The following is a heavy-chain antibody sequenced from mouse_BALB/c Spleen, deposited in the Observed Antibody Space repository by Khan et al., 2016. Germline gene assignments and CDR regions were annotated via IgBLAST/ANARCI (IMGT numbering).Heavy chain of an antibody. CDR3: ARGTPLAN. J-gene: IGHJ3*01. Sequence: QVQLKQSGAELVRPGSSVKISCKASGFAFSSYWMNWVKQRPGQGLEWIGQIYPGDGATNYNGKFKGKATLTADKSSSNAYMQLSSLTSEDFAVYFCARGTPLANWGQWTLVTFSA. V-gene: IGHV1-80*01. D-gene: IGHD2-14*01. CDR1: GFAFSSYW. CDR2: IYPGDGAT.